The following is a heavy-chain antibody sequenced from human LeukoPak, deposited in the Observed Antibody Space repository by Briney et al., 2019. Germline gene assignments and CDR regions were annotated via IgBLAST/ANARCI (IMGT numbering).Heavy chain of an antibody. Sequence: PSETLSLTCTVSGGSISNSGYYWGWIRQPPGKGLEWIGNIYYSGSTYYNPSLKSRVTISVDTSKNQFSLKLSSVTAADTAVYYCARVVVVATNWFDPWGQGTLVTVSS. J-gene: IGHJ5*02. D-gene: IGHD2-15*01. CDR3: ARVVVVATNWFDP. CDR1: GGSISNSGYY. CDR2: IYYSGST. V-gene: IGHV4-39*01.